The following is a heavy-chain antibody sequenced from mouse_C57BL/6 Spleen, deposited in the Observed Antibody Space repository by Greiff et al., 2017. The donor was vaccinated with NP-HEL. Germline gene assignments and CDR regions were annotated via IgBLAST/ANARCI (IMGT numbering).Heavy chain of an antibody. CDR3: ARYGNYLYYYAMDY. CDR2: IYPRSGNT. V-gene: IGHV1-81*01. CDR1: GYTFTSYG. J-gene: IGHJ4*01. D-gene: IGHD2-1*01. Sequence: VQLQQSGAELARPGASVKLSCKASGYTFTSYGISWVKQRTGQGLEWIGEIYPRSGNTYYNEKFKGKATLTADKSSSTAYMELRSLTSEDSAVYFCARYGNYLYYYAMDYWVKEPQSPSPQ.